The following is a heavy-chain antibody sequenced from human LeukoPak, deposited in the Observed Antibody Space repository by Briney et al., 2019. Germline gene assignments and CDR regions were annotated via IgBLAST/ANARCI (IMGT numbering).Heavy chain of an antibody. CDR3: AKVPSGAMMAPLGGMDV. J-gene: IGHJ6*02. CDR1: GFTFSSYV. D-gene: IGHD2-15*01. CDR2: IRGSDDST. Sequence: GGSLRLSCATSGFTFSSYVMSWVRQAPGRGLEWVSLIRGSDDSTYYADSVKGRFTISRDSSKNTLYIQMNSLRAEDTAIYYCAKVPSGAMMAPLGGMDVWGQGTTVTVSS. V-gene: IGHV3-23*01.